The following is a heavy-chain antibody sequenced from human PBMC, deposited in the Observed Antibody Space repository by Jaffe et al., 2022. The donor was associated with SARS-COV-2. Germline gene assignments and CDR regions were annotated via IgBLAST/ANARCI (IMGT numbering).Heavy chain of an antibody. CDR2: ISGSGGST. J-gene: IGHJ6*02. D-gene: IGHD6-6*01. V-gene: IGHV3-23*01. CDR3: AKSEIISSSSKEGYYYYGMDV. Sequence: EVQLLESGGGLVQPGGSLRLSCAASGFTFSSYAMSWVRQAPGKGLEWVSAISGSGGSTYYADSVKGRFTISRDNSKNTLYLQMNSLRAEDTAVYYCAKSEIISSSSKEGYYYYGMDVWGQGTTVTVSS. CDR1: GFTFSSYA.